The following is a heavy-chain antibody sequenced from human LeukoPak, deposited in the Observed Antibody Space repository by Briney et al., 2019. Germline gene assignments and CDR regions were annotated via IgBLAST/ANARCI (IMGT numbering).Heavy chain of an antibody. Sequence: PSETLSLTCTVSGGSISSGGYYMSWVRQPPGKGLEWVSVMYTGGGRYYGDSVRGRFTISRDNSKNTVFLQMNSLRVEDTALYYYTRGQSYCGTDCYSDWGQGTLVTVSS. V-gene: IGHV3-66*01. CDR2: MYTGGGR. CDR3: TRGQSYCGTDCYSD. CDR1: GGSISSGGYY. J-gene: IGHJ4*02. D-gene: IGHD2-21*02.